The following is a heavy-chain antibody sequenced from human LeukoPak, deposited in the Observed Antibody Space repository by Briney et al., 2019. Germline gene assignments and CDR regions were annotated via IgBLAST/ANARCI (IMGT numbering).Heavy chain of an antibody. D-gene: IGHD6-6*01. CDR3: ARLGIAARPLDY. CDR2: IIPIFTTA. CDR1: GGTFTDYG. J-gene: IGHJ4*02. Sequence: ASVKVSCKSSGGTFTDYGISWVRHAPGQGLEWMGRIIPIFTTANYAQKFQGRVTITADTSTNTAYMELTSLRSEDTAVYYCARLGIAARPLDYWGQGTLVTVSS. V-gene: IGHV1-69*06.